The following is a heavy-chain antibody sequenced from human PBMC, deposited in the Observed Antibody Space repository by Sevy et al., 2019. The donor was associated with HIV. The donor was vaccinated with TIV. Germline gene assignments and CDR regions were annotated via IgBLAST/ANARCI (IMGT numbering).Heavy chain of an antibody. Sequence: ASVKVSCKASGGTFSSYAISWVRQAPGQGLEWMGGIIPIFGTANYAQKFQGRVTITADESTSKAYMELSSLRSEDTAVYYCARTPCSGGSCHSYGMDVWGQGTTVTVSS. J-gene: IGHJ6*02. CDR2: IIPIFGTA. CDR1: GGTFSSYA. D-gene: IGHD2-15*01. V-gene: IGHV1-69*13. CDR3: ARTPCSGGSCHSYGMDV.